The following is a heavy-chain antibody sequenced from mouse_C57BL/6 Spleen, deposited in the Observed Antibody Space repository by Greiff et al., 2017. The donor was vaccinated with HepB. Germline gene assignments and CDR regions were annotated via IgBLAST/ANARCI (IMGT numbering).Heavy chain of an antibody. CDR1: GFTFSDYY. V-gene: IGHV5-16*01. CDR3: ARERGNYGDAMDY. J-gene: IGHJ4*01. Sequence: EVQLQESEGGLVQPGSSMKLSCTASGFTFSDYYMAWVRQVPEKGLEWVANINYDGSSTYYLDSLKSRFIISRDNAKNILYLQMSSLKSEDTATYYCARERGNYGDAMDYWGQGTSVTVSS. CDR2: INYDGSST. D-gene: IGHD2-1*01.